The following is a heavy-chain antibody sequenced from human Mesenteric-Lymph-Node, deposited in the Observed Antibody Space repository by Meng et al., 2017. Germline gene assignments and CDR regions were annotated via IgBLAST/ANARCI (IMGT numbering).Heavy chain of an antibody. J-gene: IGHJ4*02. Sequence: LRPSCTVPGGSISSHYWSWIRQLAGKGLEWIGRIYTSGSTNYNPSLKSRVTMSVDTSKNQFSLKLSAVNAADTAVYYCAREYYYGSGSYYNLDYFDYWGQGTLVTVSS. V-gene: IGHV4-4*07. CDR3: AREYYYGSGSYYNLDYFDY. D-gene: IGHD3-10*01. CDR1: GGSISSHY. CDR2: IYTSGST.